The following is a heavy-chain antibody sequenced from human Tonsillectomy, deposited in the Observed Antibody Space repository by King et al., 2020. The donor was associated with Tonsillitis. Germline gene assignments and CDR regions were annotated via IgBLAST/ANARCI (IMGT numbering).Heavy chain of an antibody. V-gene: IGHV4-39*01. CDR1: GDSISGSSYF. CDR3: ARHKYSSAWYNWFDP. CDR2: IYYSGTT. D-gene: IGHD6-19*01. Sequence: VQLQESGPGLVKPSETLSLTCTVSGDSISGSSYFWGWIRQPPGKGLEWIASIYYSGTTYYNPSLKSRVTISVDASRNQFSLKLSSVTATDTAVYYCARHKYSSAWYNWFDPWGQGTLVIVSS. J-gene: IGHJ5*02.